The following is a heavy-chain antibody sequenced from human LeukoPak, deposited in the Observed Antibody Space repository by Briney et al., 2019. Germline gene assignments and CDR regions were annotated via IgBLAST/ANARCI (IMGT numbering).Heavy chain of an antibody. J-gene: IGHJ3*02. CDR3: AKDQSADFTAFDI. CDR1: GFTFDSYG. CDR2: ITGSGGST. Sequence: GGSLRLSCAASGFTFDSYGMSWVRQAPGKGLEWVSSITGSGGSTYYADSVKGRFTISRDSSKNMLFLQMNSLRAEDTAVYYCAKDQSADFTAFDIWGQGTLVTVSS. D-gene: IGHD2-21*02. V-gene: IGHV3-23*01.